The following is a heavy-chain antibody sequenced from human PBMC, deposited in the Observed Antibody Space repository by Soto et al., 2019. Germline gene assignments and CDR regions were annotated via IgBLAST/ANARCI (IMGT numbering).Heavy chain of an antibody. CDR3: ARRSSYSSCWSTSDY. CDR2: IYPSDSDT. V-gene: IGHV5-51*01. Sequence: GQSMKISCRVSVYTFTSYWIGWVSQMHGKGLEWMGIIYPSDSDTRYSPSFQGQVTISADKSISTAYLQWSSLKASDTAMYYCARRSSYSSCWSTSDYWGQGTLVTSPQ. CDR1: VYTFTSYW. J-gene: IGHJ4*02. D-gene: IGHD6-19*01.